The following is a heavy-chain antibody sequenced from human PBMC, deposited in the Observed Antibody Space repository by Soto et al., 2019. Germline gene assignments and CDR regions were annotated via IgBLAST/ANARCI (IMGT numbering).Heavy chain of an antibody. CDR2: IYPGDSDT. V-gene: IGHV5-51*01. D-gene: IGHD1-26*01. CDR1: GYTFTDYW. Sequence: GESLKISCKGSGYTFTDYWIGWVRQLPGKGLEWMGIIYPGDSDTRYSPSFQGHVTITVDKSTNTAYLQWNTLRASDTAMYYCARDMHAGFTHYFDPWGQGTLVTVSS. CDR3: ARDMHAGFTHYFDP. J-gene: IGHJ5*02.